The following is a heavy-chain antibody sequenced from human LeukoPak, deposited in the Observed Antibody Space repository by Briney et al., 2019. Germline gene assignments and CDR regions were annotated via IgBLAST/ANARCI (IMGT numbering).Heavy chain of an antibody. J-gene: IGHJ6*02. Sequence: GGSLRLSCAASGFTSSSYWMSWVRQAPGKGLEWVANIKQDGSEKYYVDSVKGRFTISRDNAKNSLYLQMNSLRAEDTAVYYCARGWLGYYYGMDVWGQGTTVTVSS. CDR3: ARGWLGYYYGMDV. V-gene: IGHV3-7*01. D-gene: IGHD3-16*01. CDR2: IKQDGSEK. CDR1: GFTSSSYW.